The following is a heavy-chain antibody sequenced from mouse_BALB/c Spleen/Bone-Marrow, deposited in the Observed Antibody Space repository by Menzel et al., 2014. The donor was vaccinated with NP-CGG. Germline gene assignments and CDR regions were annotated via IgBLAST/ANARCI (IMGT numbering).Heavy chain of an antibody. CDR1: GFTFSDYY. CDR3: ARHLYGNYGAMDY. V-gene: IGHV5-12*02. Sequence: VESGGGLGQPGGPLKLSCATSGFTFSDYYMYWVRQTPEKRLEWVAYISNGGGSTYYPDTVKGRFTISRDNAKNTLYLQMSRLKSEDTAMYYCARHLYGNYGAMDYWGQGTSVTVSS. J-gene: IGHJ4*01. CDR2: ISNGGGST. D-gene: IGHD2-1*01.